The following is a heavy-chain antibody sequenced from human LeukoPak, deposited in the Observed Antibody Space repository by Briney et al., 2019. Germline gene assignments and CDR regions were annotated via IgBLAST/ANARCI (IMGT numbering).Heavy chain of an antibody. CDR2: INHSGST. D-gene: IGHD6-19*01. V-gene: IGHV4-34*01. CDR1: GGSISGYY. CDR3: ARDRGSSGFVP. Sequence: SETLSLTCTVSGGSISGYYWSWIRQPPGKGLEWIGEINHSGSTNYNPSLKSRVTISVDTSKNQFSLKLSSVTAADTAVYYCARDRGSSGFVPWGQGTLVTVSS. J-gene: IGHJ5*02.